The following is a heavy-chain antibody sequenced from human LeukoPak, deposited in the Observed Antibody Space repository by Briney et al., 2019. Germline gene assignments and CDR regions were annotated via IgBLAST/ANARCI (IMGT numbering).Heavy chain of an antibody. V-gene: IGHV3-30-3*01. D-gene: IGHD5-12*01. J-gene: IGHJ4*02. CDR2: ISYDGSNK. CDR1: GFTFSRYA. CDR3: TRVEWLLGPFDH. Sequence: GGSLRLSCAASGFTFSRYAMHWVRQAPGKGLEWVAFISYDGSNKYYADSVKGRFTISRDNPKNTLYLQMNSLRPEDTAVYYCTRVEWLLGPFDHWGQGTLVTVSS.